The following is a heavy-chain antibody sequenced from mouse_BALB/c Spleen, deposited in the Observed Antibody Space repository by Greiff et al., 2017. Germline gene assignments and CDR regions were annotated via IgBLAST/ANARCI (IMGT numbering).Heavy chain of an antibody. CDR2: IDPFNGGT. V-gene: IGHV1S135*01. CDR1: GYSFTSYY. J-gene: IGHJ4*01. Sequence: EVQLQQSGPELMKPGASVKISCKASGYSFTSYYMHWVKQSHGKSLEWIGYIDPFNGGTSYNQKFKGKATLTVDKSSSTAYMHLSSLTSEDSAVYYCARFDYDYEGYYAMDYWGQGTSVTVSS. CDR3: ARFDYDYEGYYAMDY. D-gene: IGHD2-4*01.